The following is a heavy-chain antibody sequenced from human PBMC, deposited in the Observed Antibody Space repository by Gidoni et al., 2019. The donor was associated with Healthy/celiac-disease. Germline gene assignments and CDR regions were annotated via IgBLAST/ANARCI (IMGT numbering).Heavy chain of an antibody. Sequence: QVQLVQSGAEVKKPGSSVKVSCKASGGTFSSYALRWVRQAPGHGLDWMGRIIPILGIANYARKFQGRVTITADKSTSTAYMELSSLRSEDTAVYYCAWSRDGYNLIFGYWGQGTLVTVSS. V-gene: IGHV1-69*04. CDR3: AWSRDGYNLIFGY. CDR1: GGTFSSYA. CDR2: IIPILGIA. J-gene: IGHJ4*02. D-gene: IGHD5-12*01.